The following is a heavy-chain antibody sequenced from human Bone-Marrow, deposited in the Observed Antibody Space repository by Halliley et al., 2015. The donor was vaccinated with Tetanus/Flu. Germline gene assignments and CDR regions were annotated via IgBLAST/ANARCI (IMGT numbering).Heavy chain of an antibody. CDR3: VRGAALDYGAKRLFDY. J-gene: IGHJ4*02. V-gene: IGHV3-7*03. Sequence: AASGFTFSSFWMSWVRQAPGKGLEWVANIKQAGSEESYVDSVRGRFTISRDNAKNSLYLQMNTLRAEDTAVYYCVRGAALDYGAKRLFDYWGQGTLVTVSS. CDR2: IKQAGSEE. CDR1: GFTFSSFW. D-gene: IGHD4-17*01.